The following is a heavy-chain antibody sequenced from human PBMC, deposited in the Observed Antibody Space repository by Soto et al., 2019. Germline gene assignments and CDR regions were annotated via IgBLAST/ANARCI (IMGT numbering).Heavy chain of an antibody. J-gene: IGHJ4*02. V-gene: IGHV4-31*03. CDR1: CGSISSGGYY. CDR2: IYYSGST. CDR3: ARWGSLEGDWLLPYDY. Sequence: ASETLSLTCTVSCGSISSGGYYWSWIRQHPGKGLEWIGYIYYSGSTYYNPSLKSRVTISVDTSKNQFSLKLSSVTAADTAVYYCARWGSLEGDWLLPYDYWGQGTLVTVSS. D-gene: IGHD3-9*01.